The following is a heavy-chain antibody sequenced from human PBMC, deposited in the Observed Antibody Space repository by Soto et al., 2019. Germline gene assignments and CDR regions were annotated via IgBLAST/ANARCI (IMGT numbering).Heavy chain of an antibody. CDR1: GGAISRSSYY. CDR3: ASQSPDSGGSYKGLIRLHYFDT. CDR2: IYDSGST. D-gene: IGHD3-22*01. J-gene: IGHJ4*02. Sequence: SETLSLTCTVSGGAISRSSYYWGWIRQPPGKGLEWIGSIYDSGSTYYNPSLKSRVTISADTSKNQFCLKLSSVNAADTAVYYCASQSPDSGGSYKGLIRLHYFDTWGPGTLVTVSS. V-gene: IGHV4-39*01.